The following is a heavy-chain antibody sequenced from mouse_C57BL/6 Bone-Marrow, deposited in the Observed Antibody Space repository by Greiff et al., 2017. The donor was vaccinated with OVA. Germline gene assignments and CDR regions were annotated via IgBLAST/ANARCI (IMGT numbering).Heavy chain of an antibody. CDR2: IDPENGDT. Sequence: EVQLQQSGAELVRPGASVKLSCTASGFNIKDDYMHWVKQRPEQGLEWIGWIDPENGDTEYASKFQGKATITADTSSNTAYLQLSSLTSEDTAVYYCTTEFITTVVRYAMDYWGQGTSVTVSS. J-gene: IGHJ4*01. CDR1: GFNIKDDY. D-gene: IGHD1-1*01. V-gene: IGHV14-4*01. CDR3: TTEFITTVVRYAMDY.